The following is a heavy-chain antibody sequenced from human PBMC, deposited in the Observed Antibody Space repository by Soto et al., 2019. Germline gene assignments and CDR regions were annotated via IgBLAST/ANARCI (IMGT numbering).Heavy chain of an antibody. J-gene: IGHJ4*02. CDR1: GFTFSSYA. CDR3: AKGTPDIVVVVAAAIDY. V-gene: IGHV3-23*01. CDR2: ISGSGGST. Sequence: GGSLRLSCAASGFTFSSYAMSWVRQAPGKGLEWVSAISGSGGSTYYADSVKGRFTISRDNSKNTLYLQMNSLRAEDTAVYYCAKGTPDIVVVVAAAIDYWGQGTLVTVSS. D-gene: IGHD2-15*01.